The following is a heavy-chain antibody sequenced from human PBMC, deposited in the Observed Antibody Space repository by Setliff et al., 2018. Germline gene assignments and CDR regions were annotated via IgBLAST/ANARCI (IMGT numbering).Heavy chain of an antibody. CDR3: ARDLVYCSGGSCYGLPDY. Sequence: SETLSLTCTVSGYSISSGDYYWSWIRQPPGKGLEWIGYIYYSGSTYYNPSLKSRVTISVDTSKNQFSLKLSSVTAADTAVYYCARDLVYCSGGSCYGLPDYWGQGTLVTVSS. CDR1: GYSISSGDYY. V-gene: IGHV4-30-4*08. CDR2: IYYSGST. D-gene: IGHD2-15*01. J-gene: IGHJ4*02.